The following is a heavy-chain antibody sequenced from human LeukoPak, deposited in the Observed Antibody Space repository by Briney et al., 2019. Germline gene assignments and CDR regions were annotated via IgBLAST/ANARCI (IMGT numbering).Heavy chain of an antibody. J-gene: IGHJ4*02. CDR3: ARQSGSYYVFDY. V-gene: IGHV4-59*08. CDR1: GGSISSYY. D-gene: IGHD1-26*01. Sequence: PWETLSLTCTVSGGSISSYYWSWIRQPPGKGLEWIGYIYYSGSTNYNPSLKSRVTISVDTSKNQFSLKLSSVTAADTAVYYCARQSGSYYVFDYWGQGTLVTVSS. CDR2: IYYSGST.